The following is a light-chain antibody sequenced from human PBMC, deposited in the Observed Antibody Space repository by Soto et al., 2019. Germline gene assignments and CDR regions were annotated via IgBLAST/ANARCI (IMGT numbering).Light chain of an antibody. CDR1: QGITSY. V-gene: IGKV1-9*01. Sequence: IQVTQSPSSLSASVGDRVTITCRASQGITSYLAWYQQKPGKAPKLLIYAASALQTGVSSRFIGSGYGTDFALTISNLQPEDFATYFCQQLYSYPLTFGGGTTVEF. CDR3: QQLYSYPLT. CDR2: AAS. J-gene: IGKJ4*01.